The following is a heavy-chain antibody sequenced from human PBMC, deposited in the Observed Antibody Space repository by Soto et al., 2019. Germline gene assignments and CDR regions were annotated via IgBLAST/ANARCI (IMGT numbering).Heavy chain of an antibody. CDR1: GFTFSSYG. CDR3: ARDRKVRGVKTIKTEKTYNWFDP. CDR2: IWYDGSNK. D-gene: IGHD3-10*01. V-gene: IGHV3-33*01. Sequence: GGSLRLSCAASGFTFSSYGMHWVRQAPGKGLEWVAVIWYDGSNKYYADSVKGRFTISRDNSKNTLYLQMNSLRAEDTAVYYCARDRKVRGVKTIKTEKTYNWFDPWGQGTLVTVSS. J-gene: IGHJ5*02.